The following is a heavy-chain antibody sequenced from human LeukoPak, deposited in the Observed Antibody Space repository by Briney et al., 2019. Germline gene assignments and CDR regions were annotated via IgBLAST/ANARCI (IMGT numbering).Heavy chain of an antibody. J-gene: IGHJ6*02. CDR1: GFTFSSYA. CDR3: AKALGYCSGGSCYSDPYYYGMDV. CDR2: ISGSGGST. Sequence: GGSLRLSCAASGFTFSSYAMSWVRQAPGKGLEWVSAISGSGGSTYYADSVKGRFTISRDNSKNTLYLQMNSLRAEDTAVYYCAKALGYCSGGSCYSDPYYYGMDVWGQGTTVTVSS. V-gene: IGHV3-23*01. D-gene: IGHD2-15*01.